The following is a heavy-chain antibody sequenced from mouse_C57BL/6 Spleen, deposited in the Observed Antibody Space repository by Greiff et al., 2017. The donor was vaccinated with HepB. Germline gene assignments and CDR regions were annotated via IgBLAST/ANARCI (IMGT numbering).Heavy chain of an antibody. CDR1: GYTFTSYW. CDR2: IDPSDSYT. D-gene: IGHD2-1*01. CDR3: ARIYYGNLWFAY. Sequence: QVQLKESGAELVKPGASVKLSCKASGYTFTSYWMQWVKQRPGQGLEWIGEIDPSDSYTNYNQKFKGKATLTVDTSSSTADMQLSSLTSEDSAVYYCARIYYGNLWFAYWGQGTLVTVSA. J-gene: IGHJ3*01. V-gene: IGHV1-50*01.